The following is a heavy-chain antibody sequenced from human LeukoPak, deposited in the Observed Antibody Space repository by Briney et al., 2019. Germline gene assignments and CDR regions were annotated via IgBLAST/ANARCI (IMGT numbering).Heavy chain of an antibody. J-gene: IGHJ4*02. V-gene: IGHV3-7*01. Sequence: GGSLRLSCAVSGLIFRSYWMSWVRQAPGKGLEWVANINQDGSEKYFVDSVKGRFTITRDNAKNSLHLQMNTLRAEDTAVYYCARERDGRFFDYWGQGTLVTVSS. CDR1: GLIFRSYW. CDR3: ARERDGRFFDY. D-gene: IGHD5-24*01. CDR2: INQDGSEK.